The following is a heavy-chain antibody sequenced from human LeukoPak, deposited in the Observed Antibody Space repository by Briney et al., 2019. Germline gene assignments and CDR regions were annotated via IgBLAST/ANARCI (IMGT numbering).Heavy chain of an antibody. CDR1: GFTFSSYA. CDR3: AMTTHYFGYSYDPCYFDY. Sequence: AGGSLRLSCAASGFTFSSYAMSWVRQAPGKELEWVSGISGSGGSTYYADSVKGRFTVSRDNSKNTLYLQLNSLRAEDTAVFYCAMTTHYFGYSYDPCYFDYWGQGTLVTVSS. V-gene: IGHV3-23*01. CDR2: ISGSGGST. J-gene: IGHJ4*02. D-gene: IGHD5-18*01.